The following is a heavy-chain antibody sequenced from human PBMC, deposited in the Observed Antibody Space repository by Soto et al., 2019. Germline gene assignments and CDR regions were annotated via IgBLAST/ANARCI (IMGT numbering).Heavy chain of an antibody. J-gene: IGHJ4*02. Sequence: SEILSLTCAVSGGSISSNNYHWGWIRQPPGKGLDWIGTIYYSRTTYYKPSLKSRVTISVDTSKNQFSLKLISVTAADAAVYYCARILTAAAHTDYWGQGTLVNVSS. CDR2: IYYSRTT. V-gene: IGHV4-39*01. CDR1: GGSISSNNYH. CDR3: ARILTAAAHTDY. D-gene: IGHD6-13*01.